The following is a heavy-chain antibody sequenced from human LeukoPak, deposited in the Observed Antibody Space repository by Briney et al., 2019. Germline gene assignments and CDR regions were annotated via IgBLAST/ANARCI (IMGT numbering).Heavy chain of an antibody. D-gene: IGHD3-3*01. CDR2: ISGSGGST. J-gene: IGHJ4*02. CDR3: ASTTYYDFWSGYYPAY. CDR1: GFTFNIYA. Sequence: GGSLRLSCAASGFTFNIYAMSWVRQAPGKGLEWVSAISGSGGSTYYADSVKGRFTISRDNSKNTLYLQMNSLRAEDTAVYYCASTTYYDFWSGYYPAYWGQGTLVTVSS. V-gene: IGHV3-23*01.